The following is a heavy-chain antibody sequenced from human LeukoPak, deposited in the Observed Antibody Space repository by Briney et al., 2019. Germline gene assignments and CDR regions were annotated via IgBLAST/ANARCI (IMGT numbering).Heavy chain of an antibody. CDR1: GGSISSYY. J-gene: IGHJ6*03. CDR3: ARAGVWGSLWGYYYYMDV. Sequence: SXXLSLTCTVSGGSISSYYWSWIRQPAGKGLEWIGRIYTSGSTNYNASLKSRVSISVDECKNQFSLKRKSMTAADTAVYYCARAGVWGSLWGYYYYMDVWGKGTTVTVSS. D-gene: IGHD3-16*01. CDR2: IYTSGST. V-gene: IGHV4-4*07.